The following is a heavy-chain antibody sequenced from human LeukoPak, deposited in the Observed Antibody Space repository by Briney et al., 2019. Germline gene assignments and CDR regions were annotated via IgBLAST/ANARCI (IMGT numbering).Heavy chain of an antibody. CDR1: NFAFSTYA. V-gene: IGHV3-23*01. D-gene: IGHD3-9*01. J-gene: IGHJ3*02. Sequence: GGSLRLPCAASNFAFSTYALTWVRQAPGKGLEWVSSITGSGAGTSYADSVKGRFTISRDNSKNTLYLQMNSLRAEDTAVYYCAKDGNILTGSVAFDIWGQGTMVTVSS. CDR2: ITGSGAGT. CDR3: AKDGNILTGSVAFDI.